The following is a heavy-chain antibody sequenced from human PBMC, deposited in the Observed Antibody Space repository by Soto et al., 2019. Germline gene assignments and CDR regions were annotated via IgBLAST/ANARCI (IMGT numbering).Heavy chain of an antibody. Sequence: ASVKVSCKASGYTFTSYDINWVRQATGQGLGWMGWMNPNSGNTGYAQKFQGRVTMTRNTSISTAHMELSSLRSEDTAVYYCARELGEAIFGVVIPENYYYYYMDVWGKGTTVTVSS. CDR3: ARELGEAIFGVVIPENYYYYYMDV. V-gene: IGHV1-8*01. D-gene: IGHD3-3*01. CDR2: MNPNSGNT. CDR1: GYTFTSYD. J-gene: IGHJ6*03.